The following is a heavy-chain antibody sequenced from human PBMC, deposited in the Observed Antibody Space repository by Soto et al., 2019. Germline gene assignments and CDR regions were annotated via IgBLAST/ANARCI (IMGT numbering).Heavy chain of an antibody. CDR2: IWFDGTRE. CDR3: ARDLSVGALEGSDI. J-gene: IGHJ3*02. D-gene: IGHD1-26*01. Sequence: QVHLVASGGGVVQPGMSLRLSCEVSGFSLTNYGTHWVRQAPGKVLEWVAFIWFDGTRENHADSVEGRFTISRDISRNTLYLQMNSLRAENTAVYYCARDLSVGALEGSDICGQGTMVTVSS. CDR1: GFSLTNYG. V-gene: IGHV3-33*01.